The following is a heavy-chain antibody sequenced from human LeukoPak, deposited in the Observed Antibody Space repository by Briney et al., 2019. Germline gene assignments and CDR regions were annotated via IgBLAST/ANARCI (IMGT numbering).Heavy chain of an antibody. CDR1: DGSISDYF. D-gene: IGHD6-19*01. J-gene: IGHJ4*02. CDR2: ITYSGRT. CDR3: VRHTTSGWYQVVY. Sequence: SSETLSLTCTVSDGSISDYFWSWIRQPPGKGLEWIGFITYSGRTDQNPSLKSRVTISVDASKNQFSLNLTSVTAADTAVYYCVRHTTSGWYQVVYWGQGTLVTVSS. V-gene: IGHV4-59*01.